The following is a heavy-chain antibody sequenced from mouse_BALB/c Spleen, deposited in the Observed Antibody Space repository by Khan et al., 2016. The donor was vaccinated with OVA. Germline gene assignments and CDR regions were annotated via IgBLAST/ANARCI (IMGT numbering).Heavy chain of an antibody. D-gene: IGHD4-1*01. CDR1: GYTFTSYW. V-gene: IGHV1-5*01. CDR3: TRRNWDVAWFAY. J-gene: IGHJ3*01. Sequence: VQLKQSGTVLARPGASVKMSCKASGYTFTSYWMHWVKQRPGQGLEWIGDIYPGNTDTNYNQKFKGKAKLTAVPYTSTAYMELSSLTNEDSAVNYCTRRNWDVAWFAYWGQGTLVTVSA. CDR2: IYPGNTDT.